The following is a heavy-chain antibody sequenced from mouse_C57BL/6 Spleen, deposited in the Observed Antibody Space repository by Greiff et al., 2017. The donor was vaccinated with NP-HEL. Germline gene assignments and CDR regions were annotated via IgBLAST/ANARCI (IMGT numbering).Heavy chain of an antibody. J-gene: IGHJ2*01. Sequence: VQLKESGPGLVKPSQSLSLTCTVPGYSITSGYGWNWIRQFPGNKLEWMGYISYSGSTNYNPSLKSRISITRDTSTNQFFLQLNSVTTEDTATYYCARTARIKYWGQGTTLTVSS. CDR3: ARTARIKY. CDR2: ISYSGST. V-gene: IGHV3-2*02. CDR1: GYSITSGYG. D-gene: IGHD1-2*01.